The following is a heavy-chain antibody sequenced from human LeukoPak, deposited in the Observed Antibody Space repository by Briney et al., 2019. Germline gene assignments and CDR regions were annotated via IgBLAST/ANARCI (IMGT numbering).Heavy chain of an antibody. D-gene: IGHD5-24*01. CDR1: GFNVTTNY. CDR3: ARGRRDGYNLGY. V-gene: IGHV3-53*01. Sequence: GGSLRLSCAASGFNVTTNYMSWVRQAPGKGLEWVSVIYSGGTTYYADSVKGRFTISRDISKNALSLQMNSLRAEDTAVYYCARGRRDGYNLGYWGQGTLVAVSS. J-gene: IGHJ4*02. CDR2: IYSGGTT.